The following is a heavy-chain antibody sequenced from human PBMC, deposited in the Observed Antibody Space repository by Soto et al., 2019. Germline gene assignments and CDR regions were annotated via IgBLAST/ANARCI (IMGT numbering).Heavy chain of an antibody. CDR2: MSFDGTTK. CDR1: GFTFSNFA. Sequence: QVQLVESGGGVVQPGRSLRLSCAASGFTFSNFAMHWFRQAPGKGLEWVAVMSFDGTTKFYADSVKRRFTFSTDNSQNKLYLQVNSLRDEDTAVYYCAREGPEAFRSTWHFDYWGQGTLVTVSS. V-gene: IGHV3-30-3*01. D-gene: IGHD1-26*01. CDR3: AREGPEAFRSTWHFDY. J-gene: IGHJ4*02.